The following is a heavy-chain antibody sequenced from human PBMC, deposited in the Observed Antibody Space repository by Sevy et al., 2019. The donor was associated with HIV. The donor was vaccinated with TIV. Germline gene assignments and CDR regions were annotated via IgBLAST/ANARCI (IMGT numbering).Heavy chain of an antibody. Sequence: GESLKICCKGSGYSFTNYWIGWVRRMPGKGLEWMGIIYPGDSDTRYSPSLQGQVTISADKSISTAYLQWSSLRASDTAMYYCARQEYSYSQVDYWGQGTLVTVSS. V-gene: IGHV5-51*01. CDR1: GYSFTNYW. D-gene: IGHD5-18*01. J-gene: IGHJ4*02. CDR3: ARQEYSYSQVDY. CDR2: IYPGDSDT.